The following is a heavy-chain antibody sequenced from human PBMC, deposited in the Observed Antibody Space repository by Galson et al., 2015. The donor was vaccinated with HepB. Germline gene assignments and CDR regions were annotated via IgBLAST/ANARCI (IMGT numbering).Heavy chain of an antibody. D-gene: IGHD3-3*01. CDR1: GGSISSRDYF. Sequence: LTCSVSGGSISSRDYFWGWIRQPPGKVLEWVVTVYYSGSAYYNPSLKSRVSISVDTSKNQFSLRLNSVTAADTAVYYCARLGGLHYDSWSGYPPDWFDPWGQGTLVTVSS. CDR3: ARLGGLHYDSWSGYPPDWFDP. CDR2: VYYSGSA. J-gene: IGHJ5*02. V-gene: IGHV4-39*01.